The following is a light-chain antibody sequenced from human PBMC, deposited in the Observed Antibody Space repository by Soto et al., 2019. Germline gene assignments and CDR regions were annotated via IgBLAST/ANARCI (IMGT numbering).Light chain of an antibody. CDR3: QDWGSGIVV. Sequence: QLVLTQSPSASASLGASVKLTCTLSSGHSNYAIAWHQQQSEKGPRYLMKLNSDGSHSKGDGIPDRVSGSSSGAERDLTVLGLQYEDEADCSCQDWGSGIVVFGGGTKLTVL. J-gene: IGLJ2*01. CDR2: LNSDGSH. V-gene: IGLV4-69*01. CDR1: SGHSNYA.